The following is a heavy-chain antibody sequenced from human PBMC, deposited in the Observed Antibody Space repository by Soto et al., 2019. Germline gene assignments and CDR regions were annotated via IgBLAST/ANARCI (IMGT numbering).Heavy chain of an antibody. J-gene: IGHJ5*02. CDR3: TGVPAAIGWFDP. CDR1: GFTFSSYA. CDR2: ISGSGGST. V-gene: IGHV3-23*01. D-gene: IGHD2-2*02. Sequence: PGESLKISCAASGFTFSSYAMSWVRQAPGKGLEWVSAISGSGGSTYYADSVKGRFTISRDNSKNTLYLQMNSLRAEDTAVYYCTGVPAAIGWFDPWGQGTLVTVSS.